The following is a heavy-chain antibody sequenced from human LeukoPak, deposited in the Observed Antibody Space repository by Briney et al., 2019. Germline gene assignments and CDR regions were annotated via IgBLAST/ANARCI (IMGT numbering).Heavy chain of an antibody. CDR2: IYYSGST. Sequence: PSETLSLTCTVSGGSISSSSYYWGWIRQPPGKGLEWIGSIYYSGSTYYNLSLKSRVTISVDTSKNQFSLKLSSVTAADTAVYYCARDIVVVVAATRPQASYPFDYWGQGTLVTVSS. J-gene: IGHJ4*02. D-gene: IGHD2-15*01. CDR3: ARDIVVVVAATRPQASYPFDY. V-gene: IGHV4-39*02. CDR1: GGSISSSSYY.